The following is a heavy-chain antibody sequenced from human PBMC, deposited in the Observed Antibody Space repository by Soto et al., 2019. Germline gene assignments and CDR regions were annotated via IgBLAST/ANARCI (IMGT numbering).Heavy chain of an antibody. V-gene: IGHV4-59*01. Sequence: SETLSLTCTGSCGSISSYYWSWIRQPPGKGLEWIGYIYYSGSTNYNPSLKSRVTISVDTSKNQFSLKLSSVTAADTAVYYCARGLPPPYYYGMDVWGQGTTVTVSS. CDR3: ARGLPPPYYYGMDV. D-gene: IGHD2-15*01. CDR2: IYYSGST. CDR1: CGSISSYY. J-gene: IGHJ6*02.